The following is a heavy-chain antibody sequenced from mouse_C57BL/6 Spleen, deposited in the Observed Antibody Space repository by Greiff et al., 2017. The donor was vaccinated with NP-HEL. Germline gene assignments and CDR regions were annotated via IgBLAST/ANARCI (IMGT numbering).Heavy chain of an antibody. CDR3: TEYSSGSYYYGY. D-gene: IGHD3-1*01. V-gene: IGHV14-4*01. J-gene: IGHJ2*01. Sequence: VQLQQSGAELVRPGASVKLSCTASGFNIKDDYMHWVKQRPEQGLEWIGWIDPENGDTEYASKFQGKATITADTSSHTAYLQLSSLTSEDTAVYYCTEYSSGSYYYGYWGKGTTLTVAS. CDR2: IDPENGDT. CDR1: GFNIKDDY.